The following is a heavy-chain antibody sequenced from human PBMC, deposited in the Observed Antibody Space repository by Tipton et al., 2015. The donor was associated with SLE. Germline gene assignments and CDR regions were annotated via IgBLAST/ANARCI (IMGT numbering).Heavy chain of an antibody. J-gene: IGHJ4*02. CDR1: GDSISNYY. V-gene: IGHV4-59*01. CDR3: ARGPPHYSAFYY. Sequence: TLSLTCTVSGDSISNYYWNWIRQPPGKGLEWIAYIYYTGTTNYNPPLKSRLTITVDTSKNQFSLKLNSVTAADTAVYYCARGPPHYSAFYYWGQGTLVTVSS. D-gene: IGHD4-11*01. CDR2: IYYTGTT.